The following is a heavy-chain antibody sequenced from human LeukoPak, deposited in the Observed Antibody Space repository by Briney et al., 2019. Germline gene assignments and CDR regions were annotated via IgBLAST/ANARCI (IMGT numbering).Heavy chain of an antibody. D-gene: IGHD3-16*01. CDR3: AKELKWGEYYGMDV. V-gene: IGHV3-30*18. CDR1: RFTFSRYG. J-gene: IGHJ6*02. Sequence: GRSLRLSCAASRFTFSRYGMHWVRQAPGKGLEWVAAISYDGSNKYYGDSVKGRFTISRDNSKNTLYLQMNSLRAEDTALYYCAKELKWGEYYGMDVWGQETTVTVSS. CDR2: ISYDGSNK.